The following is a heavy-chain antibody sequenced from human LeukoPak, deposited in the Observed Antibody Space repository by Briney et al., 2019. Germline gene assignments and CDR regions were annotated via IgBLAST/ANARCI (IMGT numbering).Heavy chain of an antibody. J-gene: IGHJ4*02. D-gene: IGHD3-3*01. V-gene: IGHV3-23*01. CDR1: GFTFSSYA. CDR3: AKWDSGFWSANHFDY. CDR2: ISGSGGST. Sequence: GGSLRLSCAASGFTFSSYAMSWVRQAPGKGLEWVSAISGSGGSTYYADSVKGRFTISRDNSKNTLYLQMNSLRAEDTAVYYCAKWDSGFWSANHFDYWGQGTLVTVSS.